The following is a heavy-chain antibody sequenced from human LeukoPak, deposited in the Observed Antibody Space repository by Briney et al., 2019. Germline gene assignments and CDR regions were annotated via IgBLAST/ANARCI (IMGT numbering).Heavy chain of an antibody. D-gene: IGHD3-3*02. Sequence: PSQTLSLTCTVSGGSISSGSYYWSWIRQPAGKGLEWIGRIYTSGSTNYNPSLKSRVTISVDTSKNQFSLKLSSVTAADTAVYYCARGIYYYYMDVWGKGTTVTVSS. CDR1: GGSISSGSYY. CDR3: ARGIYYYYMDV. CDR2: IYTSGST. J-gene: IGHJ6*03. V-gene: IGHV4-61*02.